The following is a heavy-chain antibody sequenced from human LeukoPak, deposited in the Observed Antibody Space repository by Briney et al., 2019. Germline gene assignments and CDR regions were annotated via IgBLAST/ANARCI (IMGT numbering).Heavy chain of an antibody. Sequence: SETLSLTCTASGGSISSYYWSWIRQPPGKGLEWIGYIYYSGSTNYNPSLKSRVTISVDTSKNQFSLKLSSVTAADTAVYYCARRIAVAGTNYYGMDVWGQGTTVTVSS. CDR3: ARRIAVAGTNYYGMDV. V-gene: IGHV4-59*08. J-gene: IGHJ6*02. CDR1: GGSISSYY. CDR2: IYYSGST. D-gene: IGHD6-19*01.